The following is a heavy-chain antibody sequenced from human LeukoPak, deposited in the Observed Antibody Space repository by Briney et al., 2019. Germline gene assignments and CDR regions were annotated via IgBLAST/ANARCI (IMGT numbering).Heavy chain of an antibody. V-gene: IGHV3-11*06. Sequence: GGSLRLSCAASGFTFSDYYMSWIRQAPGKGLEWVSYISSSSSYTNYAGSVKGRFTISRDNAKNSLYLQMNSLGAEDTAVYYCARSWPYYYDSSGYSLAFDIWGQGTMVTVSS. D-gene: IGHD3-22*01. CDR1: GFTFSDYY. CDR3: ARSWPYYYDSSGYSLAFDI. J-gene: IGHJ3*02. CDR2: ISSSSSYT.